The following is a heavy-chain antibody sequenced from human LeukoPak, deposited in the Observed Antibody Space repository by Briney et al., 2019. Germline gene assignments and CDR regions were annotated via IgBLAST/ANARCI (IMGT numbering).Heavy chain of an antibody. Sequence: NPSETLSLTCTVSGGSISSSSYYWGWIRQPPGKGLEWIGSIYYSGSTYYNPSLKSRVTISVDTSKNQFSLKLSSVTAADTAVYYCARYSYYYDSSGYPGFDYWGQGTLVTVPS. CDR3: ARYSYYYDSSGYPGFDY. J-gene: IGHJ4*02. CDR1: GGSISSSSYY. D-gene: IGHD3-22*01. V-gene: IGHV4-39*01. CDR2: IYYSGST.